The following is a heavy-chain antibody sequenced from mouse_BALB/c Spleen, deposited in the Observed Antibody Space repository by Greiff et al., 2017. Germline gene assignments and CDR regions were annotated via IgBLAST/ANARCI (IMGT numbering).Heavy chain of an antibody. CDR1: GYTFTSYW. D-gene: IGHD2-14*01. J-gene: IGHJ4*01. CDR3: ARGDYRYAMDY. Sequence: QVHVKQSGAELAKPGASVKMSCKASGYTFTSYWMHWVKQRPGQGLEWIGYINPSTGYTEYNQKFKDKATLTADKSSSTAYMQLSSLTSEDSAVYYCARGDYRYAMDYWGQGTSVTVSS. CDR2: INPSTGYT. V-gene: IGHV1-7*01.